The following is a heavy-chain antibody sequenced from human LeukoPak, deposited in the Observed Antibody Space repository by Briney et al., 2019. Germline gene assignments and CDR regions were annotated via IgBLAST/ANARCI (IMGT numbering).Heavy chain of an antibody. D-gene: IGHD3-10*01. Sequence: ASVKVSCKASGYTFTSYGISWVRQAPGQGLEWMGWISAHNGNTNYAQKLQGRVTMTTDTSTSTAYMELRSLRSDDTAVYYCARDTKVGMVRGVCYYGMDVWGQGTTVTVSS. CDR3: ARDTKVGMVRGVCYYGMDV. J-gene: IGHJ6*02. CDR1: GYTFTSYG. CDR2: ISAHNGNT. V-gene: IGHV1-18*01.